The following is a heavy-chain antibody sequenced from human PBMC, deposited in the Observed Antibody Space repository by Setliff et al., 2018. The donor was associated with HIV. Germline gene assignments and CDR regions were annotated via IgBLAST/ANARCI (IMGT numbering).Heavy chain of an antibody. CDR3: ARTRGYTYGYIDY. CDR2: ISNSGSN. CDR1: GGSIRSGSYY. V-gene: IGHV4-39*01. J-gene: IGHJ4*02. D-gene: IGHD5-18*01. Sequence: SETLSLTCTVSGGSIRSGSYYWSWIRQPPGKGLEWIGSISNSGSNYYSPSLKSRVTISVDTSKNQFSPKLSSVTAADTAIYYCARTRGYTYGYIDYWGQGTLVTVSS.